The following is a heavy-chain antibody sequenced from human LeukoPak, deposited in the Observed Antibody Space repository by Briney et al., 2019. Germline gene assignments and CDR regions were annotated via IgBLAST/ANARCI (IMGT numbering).Heavy chain of an antibody. CDR1: GFTFSSYG. CDR3: AKDLDSSPYFDY. D-gene: IGHD6-13*01. J-gene: IGHJ4*02. Sequence: GSLRLSCAASGFTFSSYGMHWVRQAPGKGLEWVAVISYDGSNKYYADSVKGRFTISRDNSKNTLYLQMNSLGAEDTAVYYCAKDLDSSPYFDYWGQGTLVTVSS. CDR2: ISYDGSNK. V-gene: IGHV3-30*18.